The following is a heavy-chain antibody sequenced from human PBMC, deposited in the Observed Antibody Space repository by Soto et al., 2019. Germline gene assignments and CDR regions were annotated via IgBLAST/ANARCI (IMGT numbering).Heavy chain of an antibody. CDR3: ARDLLPIVVVVAVDRDAFDI. CDR1: GYTFTSYG. D-gene: IGHD2-15*01. CDR2: ISAYNGNT. V-gene: IGHV1-18*01. Sequence: QVQLVQSGAEVKKPGASVKVSCKASGYTFTSYGISWVRQAPGQGLEWMGWISAYNGNTNYAQKLQGRVTMTTDTSTSTAYMELRSLRSDDTAVYYCARDLLPIVVVVAVDRDAFDIWGQGTMVTVS. J-gene: IGHJ3*02.